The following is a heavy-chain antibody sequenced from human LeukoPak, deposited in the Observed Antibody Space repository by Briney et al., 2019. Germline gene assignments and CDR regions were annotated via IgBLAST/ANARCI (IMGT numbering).Heavy chain of an antibody. V-gene: IGHV3-53*04. CDR1: GLTVSSSY. CDR2: IYIGDNP. CDR3: ARVRPWVFDY. J-gene: IGHJ4*02. Sequence: GGSLRLSCAASGLTVSSSYMSWVRQAPGKGLEWVSIIYIGDNPHYADSVKGRFTISRHNSKNTLYLQVNNLRDEDTAVYYCARVRPWVFDYWGQGALVTVSS.